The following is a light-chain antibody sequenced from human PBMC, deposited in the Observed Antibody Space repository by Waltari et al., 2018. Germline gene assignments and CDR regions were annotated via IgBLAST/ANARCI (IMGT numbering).Light chain of an antibody. Sequence: DVVMTQSPLSLPVTLGQAASISCSSSRSLVYSDGNSYLNWFHQRPGQSPRRLIYKVSNRDSGVPDRFSGSWSGTNFTLKISRVEAEDVGVYYCMQGTYWRTFGQGTKVEIK. J-gene: IGKJ1*01. V-gene: IGKV2-30*01. CDR2: KVS. CDR1: RSLVYSDGNSY. CDR3: MQGTYWRT.